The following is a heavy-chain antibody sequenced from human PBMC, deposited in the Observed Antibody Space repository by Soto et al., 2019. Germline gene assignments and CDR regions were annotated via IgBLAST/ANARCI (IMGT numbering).Heavy chain of an antibody. CDR2: VDSGGSNA. CDR3: LRVPPAPT. V-gene: IGHV3-74*01. J-gene: IGHJ4*02. Sequence: GGSLRLSCSASGFTFSSYLMHWVLQVPGKGLVWVSCVDSGGSNARYADFVKGRFTISRDNAKNTVYLQMNSLRAEDTAVYYSLRVPPAPTWGQGTLVTVSS. CDR1: GFTFSSYL.